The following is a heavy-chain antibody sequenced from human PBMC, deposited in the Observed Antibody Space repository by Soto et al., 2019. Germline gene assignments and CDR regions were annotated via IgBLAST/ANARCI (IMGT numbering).Heavy chain of an antibody. Sequence: VGSLRLSCAASGFTFSSYSMNWVRQAPGKGLEWVSSISSSSSYIYYADSVKGRFTISRDNAKNSLYLQMNSLRAEDTAVYYCARDSDSSGLTNWFDPWGQGTLVTVSS. D-gene: IGHD3-22*01. J-gene: IGHJ5*02. CDR3: ARDSDSSGLTNWFDP. CDR1: GFTFSSYS. V-gene: IGHV3-21*01. CDR2: ISSSSSYI.